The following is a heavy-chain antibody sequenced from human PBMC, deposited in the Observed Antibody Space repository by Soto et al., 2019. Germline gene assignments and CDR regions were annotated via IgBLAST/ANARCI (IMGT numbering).Heavy chain of an antibody. D-gene: IGHD5-12*01. CDR2: ISGSGGST. J-gene: IGHJ4*02. V-gene: IGHV3-23*01. CDR1: GFTFSDYY. CDR3: AKDGYNLYYFDY. Sequence: PGGSLRLSCAASGFTFSDYYMSWVRQAPGKGLEWVSAISGSGGSTYYADSVKGRFTISRDNSKNTLYLQMNSLRAEDTAVYYCAKDGYNLYYFDYWGQGTLVTVSS.